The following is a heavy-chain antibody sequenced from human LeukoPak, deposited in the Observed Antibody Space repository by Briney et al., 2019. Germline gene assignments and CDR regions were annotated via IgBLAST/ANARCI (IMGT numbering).Heavy chain of an antibody. CDR2: FSGSGGST. CDR3: AKDKIRSFPTRTREYSGYDGSVAFDI. V-gene: IGHV3-23*01. CDR1: GFTFSSYA. D-gene: IGHD5-12*01. Sequence: PGGSLRLSCAASGFTFSSYAMTGVRRAPGQGLEWVSAFSGSGGSTYYADSVKARFTISRDNTKNTLYLQMNSLRAEDTAVYYCAKDKIRSFPTRTREYSGYDGSVAFDIWGQGTMVTVSS. J-gene: IGHJ3*02.